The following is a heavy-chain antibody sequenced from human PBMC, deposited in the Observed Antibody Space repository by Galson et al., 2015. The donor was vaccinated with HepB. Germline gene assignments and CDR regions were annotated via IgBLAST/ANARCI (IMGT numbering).Heavy chain of an antibody. Sequence: SLRLSCAASGFTFSSYGMHWVRQAPGKGLEWVAVISYDGSNKYYADSVKGRFTISRDNSKNTLYLQMNSLRAEDTAVYYCAKIVGAFDYYYYGMDVWGQGTTVTVSS. CDR2: ISYDGSNK. CDR3: AKIVGAFDYYYYGMDV. V-gene: IGHV3-33*05. J-gene: IGHJ6*02. CDR1: GFTFSSYG. D-gene: IGHD1-26*01.